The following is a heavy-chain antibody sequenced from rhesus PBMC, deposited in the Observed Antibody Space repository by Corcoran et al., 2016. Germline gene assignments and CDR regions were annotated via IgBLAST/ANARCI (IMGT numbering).Heavy chain of an antibody. Sequence: QLQLQESGPGLVKPSETLSVTCAVSGGSISSSYWSWIRQAPGKGLEWIGYIYGSGSSTNYNPSLKSRVTLSVDTSKNQLSLKLSSVTAADPAVYYCASGAAAGRRFDYWGQGVLVTVSS. CDR1: GGSISSSY. V-gene: IGHV4-169*02. D-gene: IGHD6-25*01. CDR2: IYGSGSST. J-gene: IGHJ4*01. CDR3: ASGAAAGRRFDY.